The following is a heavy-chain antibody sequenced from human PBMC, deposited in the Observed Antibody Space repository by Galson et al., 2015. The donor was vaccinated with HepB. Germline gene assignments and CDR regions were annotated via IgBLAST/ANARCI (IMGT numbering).Heavy chain of an antibody. J-gene: IGHJ4*02. Sequence: SLRLSCAASGFTFSSYAMGWVRQAPGKGLEWVSGISGSGGGTYYADSVKGRFTISRDNSKNTLYLQINSLRAEDTAVYYCARVADADYGDHSHFDSWGQGTLVTVSS. CDR2: ISGSGGGT. V-gene: IGHV3-23*01. D-gene: IGHD4-17*01. CDR1: GFTFSSYA. CDR3: ARVADADYGDHSHFDS.